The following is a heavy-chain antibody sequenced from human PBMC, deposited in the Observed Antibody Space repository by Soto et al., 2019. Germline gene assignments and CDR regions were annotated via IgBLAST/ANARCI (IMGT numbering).Heavy chain of an antibody. V-gene: IGHV4-34*01. J-gene: IGHJ2*01. CDR3: ARGRRPCLGWYFDL. D-gene: IGHD2-2*01. CDR1: GGSFSCYY. CDR2: INNSGST. Sequence: PSATLSLTSAVYGGSFSCYYWSWIRQPPGNGLEWIGEINNSGSTNYNPSLKSQVTISVDTSKNQFSLKLSSVTAADTGVYYCARGRRPCLGWYFDLWGRGTLVTVSS.